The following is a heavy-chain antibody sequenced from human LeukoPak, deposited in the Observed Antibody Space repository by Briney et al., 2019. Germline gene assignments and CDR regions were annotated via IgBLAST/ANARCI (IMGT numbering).Heavy chain of an antibody. Sequence: SETLSLTCTVSGVSISSYYWSWIRQPPGKGLEWIGYIYYSGSTNYNPSLKSRVTISVDTSKNQLSLRLKSVTAADTAVYYCARDDVDTPPFDYLGQGTLVTVSS. V-gene: IGHV4-59*12. CDR3: ARDDVDTPPFDY. D-gene: IGHD5-18*01. CDR1: GVSISSYY. J-gene: IGHJ4*02. CDR2: IYYSGST.